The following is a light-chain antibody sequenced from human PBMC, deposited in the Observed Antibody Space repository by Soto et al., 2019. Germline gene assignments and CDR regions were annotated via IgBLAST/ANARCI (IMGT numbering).Light chain of an antibody. Sequence: IVMTQSPATLSVSPGDRATLSCRASQSLVTNMAWYQQKPGQAPRLLIYGASIRATGVPARFTGSGSGTEFTLTINSLQSEDFAVYYCHQYNSGLRTIGRGTKVDIK. CDR1: QSLVTN. J-gene: IGKJ1*01. CDR3: HQYNSGLRT. V-gene: IGKV3-15*01. CDR2: GAS.